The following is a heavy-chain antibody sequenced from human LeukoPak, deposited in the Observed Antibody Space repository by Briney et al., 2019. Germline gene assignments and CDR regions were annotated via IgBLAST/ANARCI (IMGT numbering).Heavy chain of an antibody. CDR2: ISYDGSNK. CDR3: AKDPYRYCSSTSCYTPRGY. D-gene: IGHD2-2*02. V-gene: IGHV3-30*18. J-gene: IGHJ4*02. Sequence: GGSLRLSCAASGFTFSSYGMLWVRQAPGKGLEWVAVISYDGSNKYYADSVKGRFTISRDNSKNTLYLQMNSLRAEDTAVYYCAKDPYRYCSSTSCYTPRGYWGQGTLVTVSS. CDR1: GFTFSSYG.